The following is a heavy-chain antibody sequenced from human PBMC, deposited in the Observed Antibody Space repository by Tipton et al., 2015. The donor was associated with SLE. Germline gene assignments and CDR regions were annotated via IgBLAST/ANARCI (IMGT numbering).Heavy chain of an antibody. CDR3: ARQKLRLLSPLDA. J-gene: IGHJ6*02. CDR1: GDSISSYY. CDR2: IYYTGIT. Sequence: TLSLTCTVSGDSISSYYWSWIRQPPGKGLEWIGYIYYTGITNYNPSLKSRVAISEDAPKKQFSLKLRSVTAADTAVYYCARQKLRLLSPLDAWGQGTTVTVSS. D-gene: IGHD3-10*01. V-gene: IGHV4-59*01.